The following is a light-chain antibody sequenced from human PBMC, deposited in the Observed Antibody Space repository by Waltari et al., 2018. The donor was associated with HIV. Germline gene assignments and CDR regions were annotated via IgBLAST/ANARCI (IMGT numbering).Light chain of an antibody. CDR3: QQLHTFPLT. CDR1: QDISDF. V-gene: IGKV1-9*01. Sequence: DIQLTQSPSFLSASVGDRVTVACRASQDISDFLAWYQQKPGTAPRLLIYDASTLYSGVPSRFRGSGSGTEFTLTISSLQPEDFVSYYCQQLHTFPLTFGRGTKV. CDR2: DAS. J-gene: IGKJ4*01.